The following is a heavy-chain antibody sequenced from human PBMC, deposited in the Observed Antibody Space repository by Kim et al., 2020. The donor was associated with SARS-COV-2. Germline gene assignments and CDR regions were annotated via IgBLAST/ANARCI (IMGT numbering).Heavy chain of an antibody. V-gene: IGHV4-4*07. CDR1: GASISSNY. CDR2: MYISGTT. J-gene: IGHJ4*02. Sequence: SETLSLTCTVSGASISSNYWTWIRQPAGKGLEWIGRMYISGTTNYNPSLKGRVTISLDTSKNQFSLKLTSVTAADTAVYYCARVATSPRRPIDYWGQGILVTAST. CDR3: ARVATSPRRPIDY.